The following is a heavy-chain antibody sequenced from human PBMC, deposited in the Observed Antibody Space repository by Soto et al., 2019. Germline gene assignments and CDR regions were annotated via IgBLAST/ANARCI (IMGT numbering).Heavy chain of an antibody. CDR2: IYSNGGT. D-gene: IGHD2-8*02. J-gene: IGHJ4*02. Sequence: LQLQESGPGVVKPSETLSLACSVSGGSIRSNDYFWGWVRQPPGKGLEWIASIYSNGGTYDSPSLKSGAAVSFDTSKNQFFLTVRSVTAEDTAVYYCASFLVGATARNDFDSWGQGTLVTISS. CDR1: GGSIRSNDYF. CDR3: ASFLVGATARNDFDS. V-gene: IGHV4-39*01.